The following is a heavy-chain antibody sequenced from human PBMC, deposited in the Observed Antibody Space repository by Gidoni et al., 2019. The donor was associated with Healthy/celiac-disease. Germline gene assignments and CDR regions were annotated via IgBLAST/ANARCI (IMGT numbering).Heavy chain of an antibody. CDR1: GFTFNSYA. CDR3: AKAGYSSGWYTFDP. J-gene: IGHJ5*02. D-gene: IGHD6-19*01. Sequence: VQLVESWGGLIQPGGSLRLYCAASGFTFNSYALSWARQAAGTGLEWVSAISGSGGRTYYADAVKGRFTISRDNSKNTLYLQMNSLRAEDTAVYYCAKAGYSSGWYTFDPWGQGTLVTVSS. CDR2: ISGSGGRT. V-gene: IGHV3-23*04.